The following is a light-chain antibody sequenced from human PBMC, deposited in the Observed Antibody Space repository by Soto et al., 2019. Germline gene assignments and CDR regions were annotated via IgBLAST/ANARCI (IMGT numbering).Light chain of an antibody. V-gene: IGKV4-1*01. CDR3: QQYLSSPPT. Sequence: DIVMTQSPDSLAMSLGERATINCKSSQSVLYSSNNKNYLAWYQQKPGHPPKVLIYWASTRESGVPDRFSGGGSGTDFTLSISSLQAEDVAVYYCQQYLSSPPTFGGGTKVDIK. CDR1: QSVLYSSNNKNY. J-gene: IGKJ4*01. CDR2: WAS.